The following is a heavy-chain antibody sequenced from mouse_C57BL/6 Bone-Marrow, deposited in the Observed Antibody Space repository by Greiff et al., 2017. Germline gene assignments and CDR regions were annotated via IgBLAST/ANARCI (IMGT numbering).Heavy chain of an antibody. V-gene: IGHV1-55*01. CDR2: IYPGSGST. J-gene: IGHJ2*01. D-gene: IGHD2-2*01. CDR3: ARRDIYYGYDAFDY. CDR1: GYTFTSYW. Sequence: QVQLQQPGAELVKPGASVKMSCKASGYTFTSYWITWVKQRPGQGLEWIGDIYPGSGSTNYNEKFKSKATLTVDTSSSTAYMQLSSLTSEDSAVYYCARRDIYYGYDAFDYWGQGTTLTVSS.